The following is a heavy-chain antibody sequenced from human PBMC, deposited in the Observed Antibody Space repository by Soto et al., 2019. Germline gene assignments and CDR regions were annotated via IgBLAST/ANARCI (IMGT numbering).Heavy chain of an antibody. D-gene: IGHD3-22*01. V-gene: IGHV3-30*18. CDR2: ISTTGGLK. CDR3: AKETHSNGYGSYFDY. J-gene: IGHJ4*02. CDR1: GFTFSSFG. Sequence: QVQLVESGGGVVQPGRSLRLSCAASGFTFSSFGMHWVRQAPGKGLEWVAVISTTGGLKYAADSVKGRFTISRDNSKNTLYLQMYSLRAEDTAIYYCAKETHSNGYGSYFDYWGQGVLVTVSS.